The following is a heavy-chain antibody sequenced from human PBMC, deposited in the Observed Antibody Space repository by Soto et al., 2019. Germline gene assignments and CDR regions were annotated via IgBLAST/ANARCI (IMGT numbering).Heavy chain of an antibody. CDR3: ARAGGGGSCGYFDY. J-gene: IGHJ4*02. V-gene: IGHV3-30-3*01. CDR1: GFTFSSSA. CDR2: ISYDGSNK. D-gene: IGHD6-13*01. Sequence: QVQLVESGGGVVQPGRSLSLSCAASGFTFSSSAMHWVRQAPGKGLEWVAVISYDGSNKYYADSVKGRFTISRDNSKNTLYLHMNSLRAEDTAVYYCARAGGGGSCGYFDYWGQGTLVTVSS.